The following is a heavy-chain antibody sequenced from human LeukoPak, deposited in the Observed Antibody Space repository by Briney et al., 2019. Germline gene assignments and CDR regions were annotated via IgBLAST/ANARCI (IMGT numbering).Heavy chain of an antibody. V-gene: IGHV3-21*01. Sequence: GGSLRLSCAASGFTFSSYSMNCVSQTPGKVLERISSISSSSSYIYYADSGKGRFTISRDNAKNSLYVKMNSVSAEDTAVYYCVREDSYVSCYFDYWGQGTLVTVSP. CDR2: ISSSSSYI. CDR3: VREDSYVSCYFDY. D-gene: IGHD3-10*02. CDR1: GFTFSSYS. J-gene: IGHJ4*02.